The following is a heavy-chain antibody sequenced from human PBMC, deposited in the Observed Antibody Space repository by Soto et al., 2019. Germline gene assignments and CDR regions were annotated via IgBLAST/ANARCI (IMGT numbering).Heavy chain of an antibody. D-gene: IGHD2-21*02. J-gene: IGHJ4*02. V-gene: IGHV3-21*01. CDR1: GFTFSSYS. CDR3: ARSLVVVTATDY. Sequence: EVQLVESGGGLVKPGGSLRLSCAASGFTFSSYSMNWVRQAPGKGLEWVSSISSSSSYIYYADSVKGRFTISRDNAKNSLYPQMNSLRAEDTAVYYCARSLVVVTATDYWGQGTLVTVSS. CDR2: ISSSSSYI.